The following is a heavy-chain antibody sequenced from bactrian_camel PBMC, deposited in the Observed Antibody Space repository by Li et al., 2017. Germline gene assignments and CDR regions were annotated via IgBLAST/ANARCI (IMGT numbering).Heavy chain of an antibody. CDR2: IDSRGGT. V-gene: IGHV3S53*01. CDR3: AVRLSSVCYNRAETFEY. Sequence: HVQLVESGGGSVQAGGSLRLSCTHSGYISSRHCMGWFRQAPGKEREGIAVIDSRGGTAYADSATGRFTISRGDADNTLYLQMNSLKPDDSAMYYCAVRLSSVCYNRAETFEYWGQGTQVTVS. CDR1: GYISSRHC. D-gene: IGHD2*01. J-gene: IGHJ4*01.